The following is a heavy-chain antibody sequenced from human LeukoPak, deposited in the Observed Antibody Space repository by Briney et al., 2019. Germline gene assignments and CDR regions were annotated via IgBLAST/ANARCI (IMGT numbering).Heavy chain of an antibody. CDR1: GFTFSSYS. V-gene: IGHV3-21*01. D-gene: IGHD3-22*01. Sequence: PGGSLRLSCAASGFTFSSYSMNWVRQAPGKGLEWVSSISSSSSYIYYADSVKGRSTISRDNAKNSLYLQMNSLRAEDTAVYYCARDYMYDSSGYYGNYYFDYWGQGTLVTVSS. J-gene: IGHJ4*02. CDR3: ARDYMYDSSGYYGNYYFDY. CDR2: ISSSSSYI.